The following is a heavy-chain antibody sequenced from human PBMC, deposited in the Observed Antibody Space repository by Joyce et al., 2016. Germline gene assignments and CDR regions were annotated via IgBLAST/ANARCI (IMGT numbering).Heavy chain of an antibody. CDR3: ARDSYGNWLFDS. D-gene: IGHD3-9*01. CDR1: GGSVSSGNSY. V-gene: IGHV4-61*01. Sequence: QVQLQESGPGLVQPSETLSLTCTVSGGSVSSGNSYWSLVRQTPGKGPQWIGYIYSSGTTSYNPSLRSRVTISLDTSKNQFSLSLTSVTAADTAVYYCARDSYGNWLFDSWGQGTLVTVSS. J-gene: IGHJ4*02. CDR2: IYSSGTT.